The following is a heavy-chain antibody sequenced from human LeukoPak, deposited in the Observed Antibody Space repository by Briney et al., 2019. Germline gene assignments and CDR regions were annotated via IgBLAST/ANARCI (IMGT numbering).Heavy chain of an antibody. CDR2: INHSGST. Sequence: SETLSLTCAVYGGSFSGYYWSWIPQPPGKGPEWIGEINHSGSTNYNPSLTSRVTISVDTSKNQFSLKLSSVTAADTAVYYCAGFYSYGPDYWGQGTLVTVSS. V-gene: IGHV4-34*01. CDR1: GGSFSGYY. CDR3: AGFYSYGPDY. D-gene: IGHD5-18*01. J-gene: IGHJ4*02.